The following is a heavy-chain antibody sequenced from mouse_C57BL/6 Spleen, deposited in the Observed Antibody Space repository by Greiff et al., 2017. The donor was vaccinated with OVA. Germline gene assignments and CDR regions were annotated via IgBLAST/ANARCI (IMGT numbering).Heavy chain of an antibody. V-gene: IGHV1-64*01. CDR2: IHPNSGST. Sequence: QVQLQQSGAELVKPGASVKLSCKASGYTFTSYWMHWVKQRPGQGLEWIGMIHPNSGSTNYNEQFQSKATLTVDKSSSTAYMQLSSLTSEDSAVYYCARGDYYCSLWYFDVWGTGTTVTVSS. CDR3: ARGDYYCSLWYFDV. J-gene: IGHJ1*03. CDR1: GYTFTSYW. D-gene: IGHD1-1*01.